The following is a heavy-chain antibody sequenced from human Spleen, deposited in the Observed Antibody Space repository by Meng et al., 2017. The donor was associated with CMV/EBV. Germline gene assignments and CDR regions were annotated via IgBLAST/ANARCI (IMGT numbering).Heavy chain of an antibody. V-gene: IGHV3-53*05. CDR2: IYSDATT. Sequence: GESLKISCTASGFFVNNNYMSWVRQAPGKGLEWVSVIYSDATTRYADSVKGRFTISRDNSKNTVYLQMNSLRTEDTAVYYRARDSALRDQFDDWGQGTLVTVSS. J-gene: IGHJ4*02. CDR3: ARDSALRDQFDD. D-gene: IGHD2-21*01. CDR1: GFFVNNNY.